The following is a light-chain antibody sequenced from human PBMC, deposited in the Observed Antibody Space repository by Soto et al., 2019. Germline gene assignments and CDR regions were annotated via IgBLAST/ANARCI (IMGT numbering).Light chain of an antibody. J-gene: IGKJ1*01. CDR3: QQSYSTTRT. CDR1: QFIDSY. CDR2: AAS. Sequence: DIQLPQSPTSLSASVGDRVTIACRASQFIDSYLNWYQQKPGKAPKLLIYAASSLQSGVSSRFSGSGSGTDFTLTINSLQPEDFATYYCQQSYSTTRTFGQGTKVEIK. V-gene: IGKV1-39*01.